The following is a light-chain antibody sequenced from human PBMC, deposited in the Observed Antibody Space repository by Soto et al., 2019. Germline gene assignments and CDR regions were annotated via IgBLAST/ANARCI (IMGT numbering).Light chain of an antibody. V-gene: IGLV4-69*01. CDR1: SGHSSYA. J-gene: IGLJ2*01. Sequence: QSVLTQSPSASASLGASVKLTCTLSSGHSSYAIAWHQQQPAKGPRFLMNLNSDGSHSNGDGIPDRFSGSSSGTERYLTISSLQSEDEADYYCQTWDTGIVLFGGGTKLTVL. CDR2: LNSDGSH. CDR3: QTWDTGIVL.